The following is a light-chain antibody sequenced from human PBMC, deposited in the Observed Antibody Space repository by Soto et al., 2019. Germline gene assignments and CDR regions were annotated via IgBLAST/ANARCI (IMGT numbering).Light chain of an antibody. J-gene: IGKJ1*01. V-gene: IGKV3-15*01. CDR2: GAA. CDR1: QSVFSS. Sequence: VMTQSPVTLSVSPGARATLSCRASQSVFSSLAWYQQKPGQAPSLLIYGAATRATGIPARFSGSGSGTEFTLTISSLQSEDFAIYYCQQYHNWPAFGQGTKVDIK. CDR3: QQYHNWPA.